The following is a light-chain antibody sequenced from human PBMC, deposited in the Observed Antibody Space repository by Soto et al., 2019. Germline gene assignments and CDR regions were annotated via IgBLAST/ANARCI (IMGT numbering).Light chain of an antibody. Sequence: QSALTQPPSASGSPGQSVTISCAGTSSDIGLYNYVSWYQHHPGRAPKLMISDVSKRPSGVPDRFSGSKSGFTASLTISGLQAEDEAEYYCSSYAGGSTVIFGGGTQLTVL. CDR3: SSYAGGSTVI. V-gene: IGLV2-8*01. CDR2: DVS. J-gene: IGLJ2*01. CDR1: SSDIGLYNY.